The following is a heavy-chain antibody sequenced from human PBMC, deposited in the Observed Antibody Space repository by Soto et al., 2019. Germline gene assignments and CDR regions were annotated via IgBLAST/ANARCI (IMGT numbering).Heavy chain of an antibody. D-gene: IGHD6-13*01. CDR1: GFILSDYT. J-gene: IGHJ4*02. CDR3: ARVGHTTRIVAPGTGGDH. CDR2: ISSSSSFI. V-gene: IGHV3-21*01. Sequence: EVQLVESGGGLVQPGGSLRLSCVASGFILSDYTMNWVRQAPGKGLEWVSLISSSSSFIYYPDSVKGRFTISRDNAKNSLFLQMNSLRAEDAAVYYCARVGHTTRIVAPGTGGDHWGQGTLVTVSS.